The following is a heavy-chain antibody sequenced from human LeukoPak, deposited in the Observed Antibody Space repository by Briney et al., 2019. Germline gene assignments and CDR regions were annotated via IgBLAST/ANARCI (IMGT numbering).Heavy chain of an antibody. CDR2: IRDDGSNK. Sequence: GGSLRLSCAASGFTFSSYGMHWVRQAPGKGLEWVAFIRDDGSNKYYADYVKGRFPISRENSKNTLYLPMNSLRAQDTAVYYCAKYGSPHYYDSSSDASDIWGQGTMVTVSS. V-gene: IGHV3-30*02. D-gene: IGHD3-22*01. CDR3: AKYGSPHYYDSSSDASDI. CDR1: GFTFSSYG. J-gene: IGHJ3*02.